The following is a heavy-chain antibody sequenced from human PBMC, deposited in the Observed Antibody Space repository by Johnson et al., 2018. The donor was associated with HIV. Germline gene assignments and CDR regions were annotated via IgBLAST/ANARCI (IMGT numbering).Heavy chain of an antibody. CDR3: ARGGIEYNSPLGVGYAFDV. D-gene: IGHD6-6*01. V-gene: IGHV3-30*04. CDR1: AFTFSRYA. J-gene: IGHJ3*01. Sequence: QMLLVESGGGVVQPGRSLRLSCAASAFTFSRYAMHWVRQAPGKGLEWVAFISYDGSNKYYADSVKGRFTISRDNSKNTLFLQMNSLRAEDTALYYSARGGIEYNSPLGVGYAFDVWGQGTMVTVSS. CDR2: ISYDGSNK.